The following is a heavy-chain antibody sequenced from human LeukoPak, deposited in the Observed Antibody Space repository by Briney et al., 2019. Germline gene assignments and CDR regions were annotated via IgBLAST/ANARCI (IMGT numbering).Heavy chain of an antibody. D-gene: IGHD3-16*02. CDR2: IRYDGSNK. J-gene: IGHJ4*02. CDR1: GFTFSSYG. V-gene: IGHV3-30*02. CDR3: ARDDAGTEDYVWGSYRLKGGFDY. Sequence: GGSLRLSCAASGFTFSSYGMHWVRQAPGKGLEWVAFIRYDGSNKYYADSVKGRFTISRDNSKNTLYLQMNSLRAEDTAVYYCARDDAGTEDYVWGSYRLKGGFDYWGQGTLVTVSS.